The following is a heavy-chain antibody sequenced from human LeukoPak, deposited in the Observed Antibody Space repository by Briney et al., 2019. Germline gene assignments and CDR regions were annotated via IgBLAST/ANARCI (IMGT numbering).Heavy chain of an antibody. Sequence: PSETLSLTCTVSGGSISNYHSSWIRHPPGKGLEWIACISDSGSTNYNPSLKNRVTMSGDTPKNQFSLRLNSVTAADTAVYYCCKYSGDSGGWFYPWGQGTLVTVPS. J-gene: IGHJ5*02. CDR1: GGSISNYH. CDR3: CKYSGDSGGWFYP. V-gene: IGHV4-59*01. CDR2: ISDSGST. D-gene: IGHD2-21*01.